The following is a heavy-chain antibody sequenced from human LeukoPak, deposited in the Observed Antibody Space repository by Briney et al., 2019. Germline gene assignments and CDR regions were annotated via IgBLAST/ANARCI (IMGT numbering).Heavy chain of an antibody. J-gene: IGHJ6*03. V-gene: IGHV3-21*01. D-gene: IGHD3-3*01. CDR3: ARVYDFWSGYYGGYYYYYMDV. CDR1: GFTFSSYS. Sequence: PGGSLRLSCAASGFTFSSYSMYWVRQAPGKGLEWVSSISSSSSYIYYADSVKGRFTISRDNAKNSLYLQMNSLRAEDTAVYYCARVYDFWSGYYGGYYYYYMDVWGKGTTVTVS. CDR2: ISSSSSYI.